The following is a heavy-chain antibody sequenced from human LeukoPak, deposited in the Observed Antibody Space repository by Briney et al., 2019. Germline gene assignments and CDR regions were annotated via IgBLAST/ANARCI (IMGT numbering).Heavy chain of an antibody. J-gene: IGHJ6*03. CDR2: IYYSGST. Sequence: PSETLSLTCTVSGGSISSSSYYWGWIRQPPGKGLEWIGSIYYSGSTYYNPSLKSRVTISVDTSKNQFSLKLSSVTAADTAVYYCARVSDYGRYYYMDVWGKGTTVTVSS. D-gene: IGHD4-17*01. CDR3: ARVSDYGRYYYMDV. V-gene: IGHV4-39*07. CDR1: GGSISSSSYY.